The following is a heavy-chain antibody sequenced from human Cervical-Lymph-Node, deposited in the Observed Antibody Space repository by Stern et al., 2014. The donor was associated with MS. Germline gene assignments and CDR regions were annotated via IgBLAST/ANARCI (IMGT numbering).Heavy chain of an antibody. D-gene: IGHD1-1*01. CDR1: GGSINNGDYY. CDR3: ARELSGMYGMDV. V-gene: IGHV4-31*03. J-gene: IGHJ6*02. Sequence: QVQLQQSGPGLVKPSQTLSLTCTVSGGSINNGDYYWSWVRQHPGKGLEWLGYIYYSRATYYTPSLKGRLTISVDTSKRHFSLKLTSVTAADTAVYYCARELSGMYGMDVWGQGTTVTVSS. CDR2: IYYSRAT.